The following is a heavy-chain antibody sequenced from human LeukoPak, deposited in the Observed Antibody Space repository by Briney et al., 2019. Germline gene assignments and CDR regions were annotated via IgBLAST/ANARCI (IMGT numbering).Heavy chain of an antibody. D-gene: IGHD3-22*01. CDR1: GFTFSDYY. V-gene: IGHV3-30*18. J-gene: IGHJ1*01. CDR3: AKDRDPYSSGTWDS. CDR2: RSDDGSAQ. Sequence: GGSLRLSCAASGFTFSDYYMSWIRQAPGKGLEWVAVRSDDGSAQHYADSVRGRFTISRDNSKNTLSLQMNSLRPEDTAMYFCAKDRDPYSSGTWDSWGQGTLVIVSS.